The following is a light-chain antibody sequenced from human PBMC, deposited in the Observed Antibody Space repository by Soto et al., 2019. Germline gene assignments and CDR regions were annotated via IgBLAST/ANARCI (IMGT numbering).Light chain of an antibody. CDR3: AAWDDNLNGPV. CDR1: SSNIGSNT. CDR2: SNN. Sequence: QSVLTQPPSASGTLGQRVTISCSGSSSNIGSNTVNWYQQLPGTAPKLLIYSNNQRPSGVPDRFSGSKSGTSASLAISGLQSEDEADYYCAAWDDNLNGPVFGGGTQLTVL. J-gene: IGLJ7*01. V-gene: IGLV1-44*01.